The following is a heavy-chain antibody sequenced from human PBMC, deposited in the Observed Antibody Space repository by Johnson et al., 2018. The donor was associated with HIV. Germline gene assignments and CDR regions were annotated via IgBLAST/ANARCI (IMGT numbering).Heavy chain of an antibody. D-gene: IGHD6-13*01. Sequence: EVQLVESGGGLVQPGGSLRLSCAASAFTVSSNYMSCVRQAPGKGLEWVSIIYPGGSTYYTDAVKGRFTISRDNSDNTLFLQMNSLSADDTAMYYCALSTSWSIAFDIWGQGTMVTVSS. J-gene: IGHJ3*02. CDR1: AFTVSSNY. CDR2: IYPGGST. V-gene: IGHV3-53*01. CDR3: ALSTSWSIAFDI.